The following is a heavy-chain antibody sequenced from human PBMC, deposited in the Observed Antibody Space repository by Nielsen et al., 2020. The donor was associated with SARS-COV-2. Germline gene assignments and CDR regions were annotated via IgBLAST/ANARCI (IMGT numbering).Heavy chain of an antibody. Sequence: GESLKISCQGSGYTFTSYWNGWVRQMPGKGLEWMGVIYPRDSDTRYNPSFQGQVTISADKSISTVYLQWSGLKASDSAMYYCARNTYGGSTDYWGQGTLVTVSS. D-gene: IGHD4-23*01. J-gene: IGHJ4*02. CDR3: ARNTYGGSTDY. CDR1: GYTFTSYW. CDR2: IYPRDSDT. V-gene: IGHV5-51*01.